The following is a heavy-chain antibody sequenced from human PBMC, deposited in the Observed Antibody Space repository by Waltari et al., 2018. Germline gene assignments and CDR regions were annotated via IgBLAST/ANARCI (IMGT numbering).Heavy chain of an antibody. CDR2: ITPHNGGK. CDR1: GYSFSDYY. Sequence: QVQLVQSGADVKKPGASVVVSCEVSGYSFSDYYIHWVRQAPGQGREWMGRITPHNGGKEYEQQFQGRVTRTRDPSINTAYMELSSLQSDDTAVYYCLRGQGYSYGHDFWGQGTLVTVSS. V-gene: IGHV1-2*06. D-gene: IGHD5-18*01. J-gene: IGHJ4*02. CDR3: LRGQGYSYGHDF.